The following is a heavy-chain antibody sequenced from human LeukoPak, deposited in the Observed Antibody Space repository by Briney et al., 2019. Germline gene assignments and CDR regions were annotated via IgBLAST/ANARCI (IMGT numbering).Heavy chain of an antibody. J-gene: IGHJ3*02. CDR3: ARRYDFWSGYSQADAFDI. Sequence: SETLSLTCTVSGGSISSYYWSWVRQPPGEGVEWGGYIYYSGSTNYNPSLNSRVTISVDTSKNQFSLKLSSVIAADTAVYYCARRYDFWSGYSQADAFDIWGQGTMVTVSS. D-gene: IGHD3-3*01. CDR1: GGSISSYY. V-gene: IGHV4-59*08. CDR2: IYYSGST.